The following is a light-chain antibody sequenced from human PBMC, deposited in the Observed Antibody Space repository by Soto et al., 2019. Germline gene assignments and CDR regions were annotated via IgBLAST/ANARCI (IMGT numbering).Light chain of an antibody. Sequence: EIVLTQSPGTLSLSPGERATLSCRASQSVSNNYLAWYQQKPGQAPRLLIYVASSRATGIPDRFSDSGSGTDFTLTISRLEPEDFAMYYCQQYSSLPQFPFGPGPKVDI. CDR2: VAS. CDR1: QSVSNNY. V-gene: IGKV3-20*01. J-gene: IGKJ3*01. CDR3: QQYSSLPQFP.